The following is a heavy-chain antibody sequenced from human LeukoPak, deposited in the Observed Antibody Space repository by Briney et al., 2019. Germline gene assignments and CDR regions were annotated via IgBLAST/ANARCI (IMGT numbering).Heavy chain of an antibody. CDR1: GFTFSSYA. Sequence: GGSLRLSCAASGFTFSSYAMSWVRQAPGKGLEWVSAIGGSGGSTYYADSVKGRFTISRDNSKNTLYLQMNSLRAEDTAVYYCATRRYYYGSGSLRTGFDPWGQGTLITVSS. V-gene: IGHV3-23*01. CDR3: ATRRYYYGSGSLRTGFDP. J-gene: IGHJ5*02. D-gene: IGHD3-10*01. CDR2: IGGSGGST.